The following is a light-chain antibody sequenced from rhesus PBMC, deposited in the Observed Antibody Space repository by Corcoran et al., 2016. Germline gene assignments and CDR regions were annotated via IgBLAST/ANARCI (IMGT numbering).Light chain of an antibody. CDR1: QSISSW. CDR2: KAS. Sequence: DIQMTQSPSSLSASVGDTVTITCRASQSISSWLDWYQQKPGKAPKLLIYKASSSPSGVPSRLRGSGSGTDFSLTISSLQPEDFATYYGLQYSRSPWTFGRGTKVEIK. J-gene: IGKJ1*01. CDR3: LQYSRSPWT. V-gene: IGKV1-22*01.